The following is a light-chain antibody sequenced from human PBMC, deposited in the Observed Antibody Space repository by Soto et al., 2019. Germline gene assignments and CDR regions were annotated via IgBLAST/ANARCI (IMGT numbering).Light chain of an antibody. CDR3: QQYVTSPAIT. J-gene: IGKJ5*01. CDR1: ESVGDY. V-gene: IGKV3-20*01. Sequence: PGERATLSCWASESVGDYLAWYQQKPGQAPRLLIYGATKRTSGTPDRFSGTGSETDFTLAISRLEPGDFAVYYCQQYVTSPAITFGKGTRLEIK. CDR2: GAT.